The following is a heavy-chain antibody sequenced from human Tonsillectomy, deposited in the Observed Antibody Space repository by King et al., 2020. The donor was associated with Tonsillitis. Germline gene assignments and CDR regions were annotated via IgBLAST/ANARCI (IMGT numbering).Heavy chain of an antibody. Sequence: VQLVESGGGLVQPGGSLRLSCAASGFTFSSYAMSWVRQAPGKGLEWVSAISGSGGSTYYADSVKGRFTISRDNSKNTLYLQMNSLRAEDTAVYYCAKATRGRSYYRADAFDIWGQGTMVTVSS. V-gene: IGHV3-23*04. CDR2: ISGSGGST. CDR1: GFTFSSYA. CDR3: AKATRGRSYYRADAFDI. J-gene: IGHJ3*02. D-gene: IGHD1-26*01.